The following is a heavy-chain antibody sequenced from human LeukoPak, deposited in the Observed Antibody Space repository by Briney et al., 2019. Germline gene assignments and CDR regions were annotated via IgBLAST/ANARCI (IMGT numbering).Heavy chain of an antibody. CDR1: GFTFSSYG. CDR3: AKDRATYSSTWTNFDY. CDR2: ISGSGGST. Sequence: GGSLRLSCAASGFTFSSYGMSWVRQAPGKGLERVSGISGSGGSTDYADYVKGRFTISRDNSKNTLYLQMSSLRAEDTAVYYCAKDRATYSSTWTNFDYWGQGTLVTVSS. V-gene: IGHV3-23*01. J-gene: IGHJ4*02. D-gene: IGHD6-13*01.